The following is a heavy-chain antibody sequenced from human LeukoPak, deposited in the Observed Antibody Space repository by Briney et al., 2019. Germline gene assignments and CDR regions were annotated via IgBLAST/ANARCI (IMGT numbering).Heavy chain of an antibody. Sequence: GGSLRLSCVASGFTFGNYGMNWVRQAPGKGLEFVSSISGSDGSTHYADSMKGRFTISRDISKNTLYLQMNSLRAEDTAVYYCARNYGSGSRIYWGQGTLVTVSS. CDR3: ARNYGSGSRIY. J-gene: IGHJ4*02. CDR1: GFTFGNYG. CDR2: ISGSDGST. V-gene: IGHV3-23*01. D-gene: IGHD3-10*01.